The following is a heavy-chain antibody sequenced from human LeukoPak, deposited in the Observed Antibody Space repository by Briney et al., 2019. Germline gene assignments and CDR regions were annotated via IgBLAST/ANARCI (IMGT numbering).Heavy chain of an antibody. Sequence: GESLRLSCAASGFTFSSYSMNWVRQAPGKGLEWVSSISSASTYIYYADSVKGRFTISRDNAKNSLYRQMNSLRAEDTAMYYCARLVWDTTMADGDIDSWGQGTLLIVSS. CDR3: ARLVWDTTMADGDIDS. D-gene: IGHD5-18*01. CDR1: GFTFSSYS. V-gene: IGHV3-21*01. CDR2: ISSASTYI. J-gene: IGHJ4*02.